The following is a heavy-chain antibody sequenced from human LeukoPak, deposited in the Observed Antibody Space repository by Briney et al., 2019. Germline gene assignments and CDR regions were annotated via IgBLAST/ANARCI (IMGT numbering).Heavy chain of an antibody. J-gene: IGHJ4*02. CDR3: ARGRWKTGMDTPYYFDY. CDR2: THTSGST. D-gene: IGHD5-18*01. V-gene: IGHV4-4*07. Sequence: SETLSLTCTVSGGSIGSYYWSWIRLPAGKGLEWIGRTHTSGSTNYNPSLKSRVTMSVVTSMNQFSLKLSSVTAADTAVYYCARGRWKTGMDTPYYFDYWGQGTLVTVSS. CDR1: GGSIGSYY.